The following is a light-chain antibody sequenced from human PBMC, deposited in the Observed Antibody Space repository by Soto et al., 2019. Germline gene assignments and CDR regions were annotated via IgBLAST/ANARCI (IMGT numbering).Light chain of an antibody. Sequence: QSALTQPASVSGSPGQSITISCTGTSSEVGGYNYVSWYQQHPGKAHKLMIYDVSNRPSGVSNCFSGSKSGNTASLTISGLQAEDEADYYCSSYTSSSTPYVFGTGTKVTVL. J-gene: IGLJ1*01. V-gene: IGLV2-14*01. CDR1: SSEVGGYNY. CDR3: SSYTSSSTPYV. CDR2: DVS.